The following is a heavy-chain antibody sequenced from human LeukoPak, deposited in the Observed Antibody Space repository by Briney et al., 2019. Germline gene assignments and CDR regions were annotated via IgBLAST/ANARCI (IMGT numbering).Heavy chain of an antibody. CDR3: VRAAGSSSWST. Sequence: SETLSLTCTVSGGSISSYDWSWIRQPPGKGLEWIGYVYYSESTNYNPSLKSRVYISVDTSKNQLSLKLRSVTAADTAVYYCVRAAGSSSWSTWGQGALVTVFS. J-gene: IGHJ5*02. CDR2: VYYSEST. CDR1: GGSISSYD. V-gene: IGHV4-59*01. D-gene: IGHD6-13*01.